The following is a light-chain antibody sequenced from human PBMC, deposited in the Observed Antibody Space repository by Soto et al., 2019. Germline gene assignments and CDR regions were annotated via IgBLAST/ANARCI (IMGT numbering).Light chain of an antibody. CDR1: QSVSSY. J-gene: IGKJ3*01. V-gene: IGKV3-11*01. CDR2: DVS. Sequence: EIVLTQSPATLSLSPGERATLSCRASQSVSSYLAWNQQKPGQAPRLLIYDVSNRATGIPARFSGSGSGTDFTLTISSLEPEDFAVYYCQQRSNWPRFTFGPGTKVDIK. CDR3: QQRSNWPRFT.